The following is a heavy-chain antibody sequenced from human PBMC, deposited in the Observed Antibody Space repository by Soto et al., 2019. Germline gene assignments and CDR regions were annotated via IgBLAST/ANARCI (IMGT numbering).Heavy chain of an antibody. CDR1: GGSSSSYY. V-gene: IGHV4-4*07. D-gene: IGHD2-2*01. J-gene: IGHJ4*02. CDR3: ARACSSNSCYDVFDY. Sequence: SETLSLTCTVSGGSSSSYYWSWIRQPAGKGLEWIGRIYTSGSTNYNPSLKSRVTMSVDTSKNQFSLKLSSVTAADTAVYYCARACSSNSCYDVFDYWGQGTLVIVS. CDR2: IYTSGST.